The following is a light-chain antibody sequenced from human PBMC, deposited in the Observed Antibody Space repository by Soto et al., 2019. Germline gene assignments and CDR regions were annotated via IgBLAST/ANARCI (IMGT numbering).Light chain of an antibody. Sequence: EIVMTQSPATLSVSPGERATLSCRASQSVGGNLAWYQQRPGRAPRLLIYDASTRATDIPARFSGSGSGTDFTLTITSLQSEDFALYYCQQYYNWPLYTFGQGTKLEIK. V-gene: IGKV3-15*01. J-gene: IGKJ2*01. CDR2: DAS. CDR1: QSVGGN. CDR3: QQYYNWPLYT.